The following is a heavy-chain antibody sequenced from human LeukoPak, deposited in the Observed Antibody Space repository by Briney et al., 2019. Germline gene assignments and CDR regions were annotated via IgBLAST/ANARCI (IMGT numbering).Heavy chain of an antibody. J-gene: IGHJ4*02. CDR1: GFTFSSYC. D-gene: IGHD5-18*01. CDR2: INSSSSYT. V-gene: IGHV3-21*01. CDR3: ARDGIQLWLRTYYFDY. Sequence: GGSLRLSCAASGFTFSSYCMNWVRQAPGKGLVWVSSINSSSSYTYYADSVKGRFTISRDNAKNSLYLQINSLRAEDTAVYYCARDGIQLWLRTYYFDYWGQGTLVTVSS.